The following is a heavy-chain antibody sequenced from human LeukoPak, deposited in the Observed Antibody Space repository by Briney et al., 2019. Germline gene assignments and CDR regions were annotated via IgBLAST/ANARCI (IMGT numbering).Heavy chain of an antibody. D-gene: IGHD3-22*01. CDR1: GGSSSGYY. CDR2: INHSGST. CDR3: ARTPIYYDSSGYYASFDY. V-gene: IGHV4-34*01. Sequence: SETLSLTCAVYGGSSSGYYWSWIRQPPGKGLEWIGEINHSGSTNYNPSLKSRVTISVDTSKNQFSLKLSSVTAADTAVYYCARTPIYYDSSGYYASFDYWGQGTLVTVSS. J-gene: IGHJ4*02.